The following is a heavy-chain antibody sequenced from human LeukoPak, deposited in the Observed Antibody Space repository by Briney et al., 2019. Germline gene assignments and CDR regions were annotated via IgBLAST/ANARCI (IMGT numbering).Heavy chain of an antibody. Sequence: SVKVSCKSSGGTFSSYAISWVRQAPGQGLEWMGRIIPILGIANYAQKFQGRVTITADKSTSTAYMELSSLRSEDTAVYYCARGLAVAATPFDYWGQGTLVTVS. D-gene: IGHD6-19*01. CDR1: GGTFSSYA. V-gene: IGHV1-69*04. CDR2: IIPILGIA. J-gene: IGHJ4*02. CDR3: ARGLAVAATPFDY.